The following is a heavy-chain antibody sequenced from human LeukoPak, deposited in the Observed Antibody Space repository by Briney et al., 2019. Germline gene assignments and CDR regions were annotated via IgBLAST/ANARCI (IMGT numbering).Heavy chain of an antibody. D-gene: IGHD4-17*01. J-gene: IGHJ4*02. V-gene: IGHV3-23*01. CDR1: GFTFSSYA. CDR2: ISGSGGST. Sequence: TGGSLRLSCAASGFTFSSYAMSWVRQAPGKGLEWVSAISGSGGSTYYADSVKGRFTISRGNSKNTLYLQMNSLRAEDTAVYYCAKDSQGSDGDYFEGYFDYWGQGTLVTVSS. CDR3: AKDSQGSDGDYFEGYFDY.